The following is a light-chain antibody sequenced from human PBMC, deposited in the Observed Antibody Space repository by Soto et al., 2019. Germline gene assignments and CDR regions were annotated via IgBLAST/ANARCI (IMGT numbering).Light chain of an antibody. Sequence: DIQMTQSPSTLSGSVGDRVTITCRASQTISSWLAWYQQKPGKAPKLLIYKPSTLKSGVPSRFSGSGSGTEFTLTISSLQPDDFAPYYCQHYNSYSEAFGQGTKVELK. V-gene: IGKV1-5*03. J-gene: IGKJ1*01. CDR1: QTISSW. CDR3: QHYNSYSEA. CDR2: KPS.